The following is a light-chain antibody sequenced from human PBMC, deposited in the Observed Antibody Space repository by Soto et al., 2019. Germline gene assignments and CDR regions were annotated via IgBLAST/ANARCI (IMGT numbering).Light chain of an antibody. CDR2: EVS. CDR3: SSYTSSSTRV. V-gene: IGLV2-14*01. J-gene: IGLJ2*01. Sequence: QSALTQPASVSGSPGQSXTISCTGTSSDVGGYNYVSWYQQHPGKAPKLMIYEVSKRPSGVSNRFSGSKSGNTASLTISGLQAEDEADYYCSSYTSSSTRVFGGGTKLTVL. CDR1: SSDVGGYNY.